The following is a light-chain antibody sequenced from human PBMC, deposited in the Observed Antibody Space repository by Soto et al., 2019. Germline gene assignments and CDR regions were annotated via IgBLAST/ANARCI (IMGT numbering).Light chain of an antibody. V-gene: IGKV3-15*01. Sequence: EIVMTQSPATLSVSPGGRATLSCRASQSISTELAWYQQKPGQPPRLLIYSASTRATGVPARFTGSGSGSEFTLTISGLQSEDFAVYYCHQGHNWPLTFGQGTRLEI. CDR2: SAS. J-gene: IGKJ2*01. CDR1: QSISTE. CDR3: HQGHNWPLT.